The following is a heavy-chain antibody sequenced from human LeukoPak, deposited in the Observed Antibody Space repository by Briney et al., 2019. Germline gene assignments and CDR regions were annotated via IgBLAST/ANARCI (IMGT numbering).Heavy chain of an antibody. CDR3: AKDGEAYCGGDCRSPFDY. V-gene: IGHV3-23*01. CDR2: ISGSGGST. CDR1: GFTFSSYA. D-gene: IGHD2-21*02. J-gene: IGHJ4*02. Sequence: PGGSLRLSCAASGFTFSSYAMSWVRQAPGKGLEWVSAISGSGGSTYYADSVKGRFTISRDNSKNTLYLQMNSLRAEDTAVYYCAKDGEAYCGGDCRSPFDYWGQGTLVTVSS.